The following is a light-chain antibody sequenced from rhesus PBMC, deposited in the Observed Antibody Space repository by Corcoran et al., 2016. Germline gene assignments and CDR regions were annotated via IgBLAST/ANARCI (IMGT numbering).Light chain of an antibody. V-gene: IGKV1-25*01. CDR3: QQYYSVPLN. J-gene: IGKJ4*01. CDR1: QDITND. CDR2: EAS. Sequence: DIQMTRSPPSLSASVGDRVTITCRARQDITNDLAWYQKKPGETPKLLIFEASTLQRGVPSRFSGSGSGTDFTLTISGLQSEDFATYYCQQYYSVPLNFGGGTKVEIK.